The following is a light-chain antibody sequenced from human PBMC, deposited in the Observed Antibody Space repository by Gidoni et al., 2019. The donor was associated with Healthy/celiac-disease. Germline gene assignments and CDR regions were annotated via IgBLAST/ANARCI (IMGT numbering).Light chain of an antibody. V-gene: IGKV1-33*01. CDR2: DAS. CDR1: QDISNY. CDR3: QQYDNLQA. Sequence: DIQMTQSPSSLSASVGDRVTITCQASQDISNYLNWYQQKPGKAPKLLIYDASNLETGVPSRFSGSGSGTDFTFTISSLQPEDIATYYCQQYDNLQAFXPXTKVDIK. J-gene: IGKJ3*01.